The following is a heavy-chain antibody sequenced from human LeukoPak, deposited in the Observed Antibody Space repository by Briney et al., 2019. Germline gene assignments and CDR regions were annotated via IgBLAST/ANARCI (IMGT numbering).Heavy chain of an antibody. CDR1: GYTFTKYS. J-gene: IGHJ4*02. D-gene: IGHD6-19*01. CDR3: AGGGESGWYGLFDY. CDR2: ICAYNGNS. Sequence: AVPVSFKACGYTFTKYSINWLRQAPGHGREGMGLICAYNGNSNYAQKLQGRVTMTTDTSTSTGYVELRSLRTDDTTVYYCAGGGESGWYGLFDYWGEGALVTASS. V-gene: IGHV1-18*01.